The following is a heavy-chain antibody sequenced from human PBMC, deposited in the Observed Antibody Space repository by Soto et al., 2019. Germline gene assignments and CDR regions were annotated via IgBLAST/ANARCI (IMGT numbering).Heavy chain of an antibody. V-gene: IGHV4-34*01. J-gene: IGHJ6*02. Sequence: SETLSLTCAVYGGSFSGYYWSWIRQPPGKGLEWIGEINHSGSTNYNPSLKSRVTISVDTSKNQFSLTLNSVTAADTAVYYCARRRANSNNYDMNVWGQGTTVTVSS. CDR3: ARRRANSNNYDMNV. CDR1: GGSFSGYY. CDR2: INHSGST. D-gene: IGHD2-21*01.